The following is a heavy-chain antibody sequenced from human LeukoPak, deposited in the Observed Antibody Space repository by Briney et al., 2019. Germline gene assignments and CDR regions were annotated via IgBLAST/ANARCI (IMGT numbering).Heavy chain of an antibody. CDR3: VRGPRADYYYGMDV. CDR1: GYTFTGYY. CDR2: INPNSGGT. Sequence: GASVKVSCKASGYTFTGYYMHWVRQAPGQGLEWMGWINPNSGGTNYAQKFQSRVTMTRDTSISTAYMELSRLRSDDTAVYYCVRGPRADYYYGMDVWGQGTTVTVSS. V-gene: IGHV1-2*02. J-gene: IGHJ6*02.